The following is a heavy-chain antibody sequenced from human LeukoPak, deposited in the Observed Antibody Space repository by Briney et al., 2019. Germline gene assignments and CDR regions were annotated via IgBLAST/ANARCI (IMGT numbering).Heavy chain of an antibody. CDR3: ARGVHIAAAQYGY. CDR1: GGSISSYY. V-gene: IGHV4-59*01. J-gene: IGHJ4*02. Sequence: KPSETLSLTCTVSGGSISSYYRSWIQQPPGKGLEWIGYIYYSGTTNYNPSLKSRVTISVDTSKNQFSLKLSSVTAAGTAVYYCARGVHIAAAQYGYWGQGTLVTVSS. CDR2: IYYSGTT. D-gene: IGHD6-13*01.